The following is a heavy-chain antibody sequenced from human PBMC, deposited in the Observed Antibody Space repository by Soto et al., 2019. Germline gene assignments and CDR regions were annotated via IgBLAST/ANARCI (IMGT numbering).Heavy chain of an antibody. CDR1: GGSISSRTSY. CDR2: IYYGGDS. CDR3: ARGGGGGVDC. J-gene: IGHJ4*02. V-gene: IGHV4-31*03. Sequence: QVQLQESGPGLVKPSQTLSLTCTVSGGSISSRTSYWSWIRQHPGKGLEWIGYIYYGGDSFYNPSLKSRFTIAIDTSENHFSRKLDSGPAADTAVYFGARGGGGGVDCWGQGTLVTVAS. D-gene: IGHD1-26*01.